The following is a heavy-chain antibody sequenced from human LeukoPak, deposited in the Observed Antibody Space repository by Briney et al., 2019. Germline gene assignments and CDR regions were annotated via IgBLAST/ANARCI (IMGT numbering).Heavy chain of an antibody. CDR2: ISGSGGST. CDR3: AKADSSGYPYYFDY. D-gene: IGHD3-22*01. CDR1: GFTFRNYW. Sequence: GGSLRLSCAASGFTFRNYWMGWVRQAPGKGLEWVSAISGSGGSTYYADSVKGRFTISRDNSKNTLYLQMNSLRAEDTAVYYCAKADSSGYPYYFDYWGQGTLVTVSS. J-gene: IGHJ4*02. V-gene: IGHV3-23*01.